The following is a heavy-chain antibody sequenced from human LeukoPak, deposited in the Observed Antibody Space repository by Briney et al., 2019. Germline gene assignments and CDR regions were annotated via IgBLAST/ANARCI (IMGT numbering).Heavy chain of an antibody. CDR2: INHNGNVN. CDR1: GFTFSSYW. Sequence: PGGSLRLSCAASGFTFSSYWMNWDRQAPGKGLEWVASINHNGNVNYYVDSVKGRFTVSRDNAKNSLYLQMSNLRAEDTAVYFCARGGGFDVWGQGATVTVSS. J-gene: IGHJ6*02. CDR3: ARGGGFDV. D-gene: IGHD2-15*01. V-gene: IGHV3-7*03.